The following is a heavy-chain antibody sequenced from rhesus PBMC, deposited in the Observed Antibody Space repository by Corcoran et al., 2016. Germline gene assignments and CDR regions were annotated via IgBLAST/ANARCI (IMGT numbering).Heavy chain of an antibody. CDR2: VNGNTGNT. V-gene: IGHV4-80*01. Sequence: QMQLQESGPGLVKPSETLSLTCAVSGGSFTPYWWTWLRQSPGKELEWVGEVNGNTGNTNYNPSLKSRVSLSKDASNRHFSLKLNSVTAADTAIYYCARYAGWSSWSPGFDLWGQGLRVIVSS. J-gene: IGHJ3*01. CDR3: ARYAGWSSWSPGFDL. D-gene: IGHD2-15*01. CDR1: GGSFTPYW.